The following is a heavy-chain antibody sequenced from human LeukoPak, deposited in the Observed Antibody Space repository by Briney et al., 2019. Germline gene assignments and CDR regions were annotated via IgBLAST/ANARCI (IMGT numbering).Heavy chain of an antibody. CDR3: ARDRADFWSVGDYFDY. CDR2: IYYSVST. D-gene: IGHD3-3*01. J-gene: IGHJ4*02. V-gene: IGHV4-31*03. Sequence: SETLSLTCSVSGGSISSGGYYWSWIRQHPGKGLEWIGYIYYSVSTYYNPSLKSRVTISVDTSKNQFSLRVSSVTAADTAVYYCARDRADFWSVGDYFDYWGQGTLVTVSS. CDR1: GGSISSGGYY.